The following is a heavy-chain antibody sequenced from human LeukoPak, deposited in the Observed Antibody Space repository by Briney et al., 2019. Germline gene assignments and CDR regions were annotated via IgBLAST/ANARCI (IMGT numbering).Heavy chain of an antibody. V-gene: IGHV4-61*02. CDR2: IYTSGST. CDR3: ARVRAYCGGDCYGPFDY. J-gene: IGHJ4*02. D-gene: IGHD2-21*01. Sequence: SQTLSLTCTVSGGSISSGSYYWSWIRQPAGKGLGWIGRIYTSGSTNYNPSLKSRVTISVDTSKNQFSLKLSSVTAADTAVYYCARVRAYCGGDCYGPFDYWGQGTLVTVSS. CDR1: GGSISSGSYY.